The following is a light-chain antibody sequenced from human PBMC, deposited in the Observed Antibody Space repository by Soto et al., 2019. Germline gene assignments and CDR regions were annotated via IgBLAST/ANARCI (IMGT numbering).Light chain of an antibody. Sequence: QSALTQPASVSGSPGQSIAISCTGTSSDVGGYNYVSWYQQHPGKAPNLMIHEVSNRPSGVSDRFSGSKSGNTASLTISGLQADDEADYYCSSHTSYSTRVFGTGTKLTVL. V-gene: IGLV2-14*01. CDR1: SSDVGGYNY. CDR2: EVS. J-gene: IGLJ1*01. CDR3: SSHTSYSTRV.